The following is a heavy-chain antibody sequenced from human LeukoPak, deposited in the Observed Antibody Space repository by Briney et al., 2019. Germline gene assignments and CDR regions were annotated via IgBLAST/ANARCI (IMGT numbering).Heavy chain of an antibody. D-gene: IGHD2-2*02. CDR3: ARGTRIVVVPAAILYYFDY. J-gene: IGHJ4*02. V-gene: IGHV1-8*03. CDR1: GYTFTSYG. Sequence: ASVKVFCKASGYTFTSYGISWVRQAPGQGLEWMGWMNPNSGNTGYAQKFQGRVTITRNTSISTAYMELSSLRSEDTAVYYCARGTRIVVVPAAILYYFDYWGQGTLVTVSS. CDR2: MNPNSGNT.